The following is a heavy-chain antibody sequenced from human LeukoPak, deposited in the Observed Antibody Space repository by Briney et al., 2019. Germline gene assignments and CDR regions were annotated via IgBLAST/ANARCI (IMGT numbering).Heavy chain of an antibody. CDR3: ARWFDP. V-gene: IGHV4-34*01. Sequence: KTSETLSLTCAVYGGSFSGYYWSWIRQPPGKGLEWIGEINHSGSTNYNPSLKSRVTISVDTSKNQFSLKLSSVTAADTAVYYCARWFDPWGQGTLVTLSS. J-gene: IGHJ5*02. CDR1: GGSFSGYY. CDR2: INHSGST.